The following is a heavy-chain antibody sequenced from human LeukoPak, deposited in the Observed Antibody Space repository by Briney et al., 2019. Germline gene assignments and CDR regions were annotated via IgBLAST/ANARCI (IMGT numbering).Heavy chain of an antibody. V-gene: IGHV3-23*01. CDR2: ISGSGRST. D-gene: IGHD1-26*01. CDR3: AKSIVNSGTYIPFDY. Sequence: QPGGSLRLSCAASGFTYSNYATNWVRQAPGKGLEWVSVISGSGRSTYYADSVKGRFTISRDKSKNSLYLQMNSLRVEDTAIYYCAKSIVNSGTYIPFDYWGQGTLVTVSS. J-gene: IGHJ4*02. CDR1: GFTYSNYA.